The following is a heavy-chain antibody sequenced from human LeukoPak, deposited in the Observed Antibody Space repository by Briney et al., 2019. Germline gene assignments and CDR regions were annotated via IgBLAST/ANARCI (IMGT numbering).Heavy chain of an antibody. V-gene: IGHV3-7*01. J-gene: IGHJ5*02. CDR1: GFRFSSYW. CDR2: IQPDGSEQ. D-gene: IGHD3-16*01. Sequence: GGSLRLSCAASGFRFSSYWMSWVRQAPGKGLEWVGNIQPDGSEQYPVDSLRGRFTISRDNARNSLFLQMNSLRVDDTAVYYCASQSYARFDPWGQGTLVIVSS. CDR3: ASQSYARFDP.